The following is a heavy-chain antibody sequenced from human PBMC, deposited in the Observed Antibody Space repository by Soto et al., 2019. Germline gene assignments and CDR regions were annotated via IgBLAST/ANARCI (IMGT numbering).Heavy chain of an antibody. D-gene: IGHD3-10*01. V-gene: IGHV3-11*01. CDR1: GFTLSDHY. CDR2: ISSSSSTI. Sequence: QVQLVESGGGLVXIXXSLRLSCAASGFTLSDHYMTWIRQAPGKGLEWVSYISSSSSTIYYADSVKGRFXIXXXXXXXXXXXXMNSLRVEDTAVYYCARDIRGANWGQGTLVTVSS. J-gene: IGHJ4*02. CDR3: ARDIRGAN.